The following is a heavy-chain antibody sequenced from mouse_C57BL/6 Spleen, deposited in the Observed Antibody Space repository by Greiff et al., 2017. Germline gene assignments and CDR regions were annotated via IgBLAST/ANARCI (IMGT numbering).Heavy chain of an antibody. Sequence: EVKLQQSGPVLVKPGASVKMSCKASGYTFTDYYMNWVKQSHGKSLEWIGVINPYNGGTSYNQKFKGKATLTVDKSSSTAYMELNSLTSEDSAVYYCARRSDDGYYAMDYWGQGTSVTVSS. CDR1: GYTFTDYY. CDR2: INPYNGGT. V-gene: IGHV1-19*01. J-gene: IGHJ4*01. D-gene: IGHD2-12*01. CDR3: ARRSDDGYYAMDY.